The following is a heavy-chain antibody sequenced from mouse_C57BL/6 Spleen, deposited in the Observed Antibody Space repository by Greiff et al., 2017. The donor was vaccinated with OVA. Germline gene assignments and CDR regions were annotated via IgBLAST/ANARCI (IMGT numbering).Heavy chain of an antibody. Sequence: VQLKESGPELVKPGASVKMSCKASGYTFTDYNMHWVKQSHGKSLEWIGYINPNNGGTSYNQKFKGKATLTVNKSSSTAYMELRSLTSEDSAVYYCAPITTVVATGFDYWGQGTTLTVSS. D-gene: IGHD1-1*01. CDR2: INPNNGGT. CDR1: GYTFTDYN. V-gene: IGHV1-22*01. CDR3: APITTVVATGFDY. J-gene: IGHJ2*01.